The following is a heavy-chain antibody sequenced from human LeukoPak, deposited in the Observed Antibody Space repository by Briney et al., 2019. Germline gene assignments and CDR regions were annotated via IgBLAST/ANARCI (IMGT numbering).Heavy chain of an antibody. Sequence: KPGESLKISCKGSGYSFTSYWIGWVRQMPGKGLEWMGIIYPGDSDTRYSPSFQGQATISADKSISTAYLQWSSLKASDTAMCYCARLYYGSGSYSWYYYYYMDVWGKGTTVTVSS. J-gene: IGHJ6*03. CDR1: GYSFTSYW. CDR3: ARLYYGSGSYSWYYYYYMDV. V-gene: IGHV5-51*01. D-gene: IGHD3-10*01. CDR2: IYPGDSDT.